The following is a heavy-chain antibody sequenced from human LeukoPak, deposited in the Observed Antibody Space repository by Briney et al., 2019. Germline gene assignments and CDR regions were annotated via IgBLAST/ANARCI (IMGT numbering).Heavy chain of an antibody. CDR3: ARGSRLCSSTSCYYYGMDV. Sequence: ASVKVSCKASGYTFTGYYMHWVRQAPGQGLEWMGWINPNSGGTNYAQKLQGWVTMTRDTSISTAYMELSRLRSDDTAVYYCARGSRLCSSTSCYYYGMDVWGKGTTVTVSS. CDR2: INPNSGGT. V-gene: IGHV1-2*04. CDR1: GYTFTGYY. D-gene: IGHD2-2*01. J-gene: IGHJ6*04.